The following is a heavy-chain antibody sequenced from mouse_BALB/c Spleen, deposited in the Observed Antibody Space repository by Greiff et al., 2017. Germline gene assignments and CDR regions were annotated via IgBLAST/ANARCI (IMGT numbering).Heavy chain of an antibody. Sequence: DLVKPGASVKLSCKASGYTFTSYWINWIKQRPGQGLEWIGRIAPGSGSTYYNEMFMGKATLTVDTSSSTAYIQLSSLSSEDSAVYFCARDGNYEFAYWGQGTLVTVSA. CDR3: ARDGNYEFAY. D-gene: IGHD2-1*01. V-gene: IGHV1S41*01. CDR1: GYTFTSYW. J-gene: IGHJ3*01. CDR2: IAPGSGST.